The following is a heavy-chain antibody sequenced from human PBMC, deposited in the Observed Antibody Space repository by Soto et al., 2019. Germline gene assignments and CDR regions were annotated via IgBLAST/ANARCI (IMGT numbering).Heavy chain of an antibody. Sequence: QVQLQQGGAGLLKPSDTLSLTCAVYGGSFSGYYWSWIRQPPGKGLEWIGEINHSGSTNYNPSLKRRITISVDTSKNKFSLKRSSVTAAVTALDYCASGPPGYSYGFYYYYYDMDVWGQGTTVTVSS. CDR3: ASGPPGYSYGFYYYYYDMDV. V-gene: IGHV4-34*01. J-gene: IGHJ6*02. CDR1: GGSFSGYY. CDR2: INHSGST. D-gene: IGHD5-18*01.